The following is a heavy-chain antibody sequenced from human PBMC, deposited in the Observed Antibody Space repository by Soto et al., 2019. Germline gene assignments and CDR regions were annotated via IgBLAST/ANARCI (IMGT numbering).Heavy chain of an antibody. J-gene: IGHJ6*02. CDR3: ARDREAGYNFYYGMDV. D-gene: IGHD6-19*01. V-gene: IGHV4-4*07. CDR2: IYTSASI. CDR1: GADINTYS. Sequence: SETLSLTCSVSGADINTYSWTWIRQPAGKGLEWIGRIYTSASINYNPSLRGRVTLSVDTSTNQVSLKLASVTAADTAVYYCARDREAGYNFYYGMDVWGQGTKVTVS.